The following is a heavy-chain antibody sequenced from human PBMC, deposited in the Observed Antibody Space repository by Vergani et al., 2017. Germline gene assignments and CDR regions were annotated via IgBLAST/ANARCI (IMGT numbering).Heavy chain of an antibody. V-gene: IGHV3-49*04. D-gene: IGHD5-18*01. CDR2: IRNKAYGGTT. CDR3: SRGRGYSFGYSDY. J-gene: IGHJ4*02. Sequence: EVQLVESGGGLLRPGRSRRPSGAAPGFSFGDYAMTWVAQAPGKGLEWVAFIRNKAYGGTTEYAASVKGRFTISRDDSKRLAYLQLSGLKTEDTAVYFCSRGRGYSFGYSDYWGQGTLVTVSS. CDR1: GFSFGDYA.